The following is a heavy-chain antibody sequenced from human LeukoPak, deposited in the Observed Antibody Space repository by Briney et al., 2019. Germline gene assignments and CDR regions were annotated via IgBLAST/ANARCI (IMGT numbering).Heavy chain of an antibody. J-gene: IGHJ1*01. Sequence: SEALSLTCSVSGGSISSYYWTWIRQPPGKGLEWIGYRYYSGSTTYNPSLKSRFTISFDTSKIQFSLKLISVTAAGTAIYYCARVRGDFETDWGQGTLVTVSS. CDR2: RYYSGST. CDR1: GGSISSYY. V-gene: IGHV4-59*01. D-gene: IGHD3-16*01. CDR3: ARVRGDFETD.